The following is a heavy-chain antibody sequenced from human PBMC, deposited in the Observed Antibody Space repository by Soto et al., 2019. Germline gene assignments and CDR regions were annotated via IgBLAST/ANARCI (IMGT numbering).Heavy chain of an antibody. V-gene: IGHV4-59*08. D-gene: IGHD3-22*01. CDR2: IYYGGST. J-gene: IGHJ6*02. Sequence: SETLSLTCTVSGDSISTDYWSWIRQSPGKGLEWIGFIYYGGSTNYNPSLKSRVTISVDTSKNQFSLKLSSVTAADTAVYYCARRLYYDSSGFEGGGMDVWGQGTTVTVSS. CDR3: ARRLYYDSSGFEGGGMDV. CDR1: GDSISTDY.